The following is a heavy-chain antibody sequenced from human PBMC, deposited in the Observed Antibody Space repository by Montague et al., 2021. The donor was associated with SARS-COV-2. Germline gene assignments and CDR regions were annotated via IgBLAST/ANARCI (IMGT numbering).Heavy chain of an antibody. V-gene: IGHV4-31*03. D-gene: IGHD3-22*01. CDR2: IYYSGST. Sequence: TLSLTCTVSGCSISSGGYYWCWLRQHPGKGLEWIGYIYYSGSTYYNPSLKSRVTISVDTSKNQFSLKLSSVTAADTAVYYCARAGITMIGVVNAFDIWGQGTMVTVSS. J-gene: IGHJ3*02. CDR1: GCSISSGGYY. CDR3: ARAGITMIGVVNAFDI.